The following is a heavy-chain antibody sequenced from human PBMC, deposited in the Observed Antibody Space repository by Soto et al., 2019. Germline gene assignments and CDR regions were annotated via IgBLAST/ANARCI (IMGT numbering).Heavy chain of an antibody. CDR2: IIPIFPTT. D-gene: IGHD2-2*01. CDR3: GRGSRDAFRVAFDI. CDR1: GGTFSAYA. V-gene: IGHV1-69*12. Sequence: VQLVQSGAEVRKPGSSVRVSCKASGGTFSAYAITWVRQAPGQGLEWLGGIIPIFPTTTYAQKFQGRVTITADESQKTAYMELSSLRSEDTAIYYWGRGSRDAFRVAFDIWGKGKMVTVSS. J-gene: IGHJ3*02.